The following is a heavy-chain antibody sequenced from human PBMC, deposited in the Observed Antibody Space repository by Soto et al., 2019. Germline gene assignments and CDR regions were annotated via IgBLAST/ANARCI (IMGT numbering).Heavy chain of an antibody. V-gene: IGHV3-11*01. D-gene: IGHD6-25*01. CDR1: GFTFGDFD. CDR3: ARDPPLDSAADYMDV. J-gene: IGHJ6*02. CDR2: ISSSSGLI. Sequence: GGSLRLSCAASGFTFGDFDMSWIRQAPGKGLEWIAYISSSSGLIYYADSVKGRFTISRDNANNLLYLEMNSLRTEDTAVYYCARDPPLDSAADYMDVWGQGNLVTVSS.